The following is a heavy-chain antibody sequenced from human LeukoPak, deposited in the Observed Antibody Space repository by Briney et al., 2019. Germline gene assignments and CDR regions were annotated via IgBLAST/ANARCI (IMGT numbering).Heavy chain of an antibody. V-gene: IGHV3-30-3*01. Sequence: GGSLRLSCAASGFTFSSYAMHWVRQAPDKGLEWVAVISYDGSNKYYADSVKGRFTISRDNAKNSLYLQMNSLRAEDTAVYYCARVPKQLPGNYWGQGTLVTVSS. CDR1: GFTFSSYA. CDR3: ARVPKQLPGNY. D-gene: IGHD6-6*01. CDR2: ISYDGSNK. J-gene: IGHJ4*02.